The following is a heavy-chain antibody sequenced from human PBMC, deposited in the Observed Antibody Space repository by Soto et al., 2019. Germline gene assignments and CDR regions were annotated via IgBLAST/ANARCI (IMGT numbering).Heavy chain of an antibody. V-gene: IGHV1-3*01. D-gene: IGHD4-17*01. CDR3: ARDISGDYLDYYYYMDV. J-gene: IGHJ6*03. CDR1: GYTFTSYA. CDR2: INAGNGNT. Sequence: QVQLVQSGVEVKKPGASVKVSCKASGYTFTSYAMHWVRQAPGQRLEWMGWINAGNGNTKYSQKFQGRVTITRDTSASTAYMELSSLRSEDTAVYYCARDISGDYLDYYYYMDVWGKGTTVTVSS.